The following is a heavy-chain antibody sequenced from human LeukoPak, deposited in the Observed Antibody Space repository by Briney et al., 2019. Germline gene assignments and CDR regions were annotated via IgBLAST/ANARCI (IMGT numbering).Heavy chain of an antibody. J-gene: IGHJ6*03. D-gene: IGHD3-3*01. CDR3: ARQGSAVTIFGVVNVYMDV. CDR2: IYSGGST. V-gene: IGHV3-53*01. CDR1: GFTVSSNY. Sequence: GGSLRLSCAASGFTVSSNYMSWVRQAPGKGLEWVSVIYSGGSTYYADSVKGRFTTSRDNSKNTLYLQMNSLRAEDTAVYYCARQGSAVTIFGVVNVYMDVWGKGTTVTVSS.